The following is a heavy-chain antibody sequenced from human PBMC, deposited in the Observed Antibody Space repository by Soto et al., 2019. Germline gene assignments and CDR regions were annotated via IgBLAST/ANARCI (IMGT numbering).Heavy chain of an antibody. D-gene: IGHD2-8*02. CDR2: IFPGDSDT. J-gene: IGHJ4*02. CDR1: GYSFTRYS. CDR3: TTGASMTPDY. V-gene: IGHV5-51*01. Sequence: PGESLKISCKGSGYSFTRYSIGWVRQMPGKGLEWMGIIFPGDSDTRYSPSFQGQVTISADTSISATYLQWSSLRASDTAMYYCTTGASMTPDYWGQGTQVTVSS.